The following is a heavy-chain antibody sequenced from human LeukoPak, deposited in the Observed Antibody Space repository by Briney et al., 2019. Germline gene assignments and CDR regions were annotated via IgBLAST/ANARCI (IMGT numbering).Heavy chain of an antibody. CDR1: GFTVSSNY. Sequence: GGSLRLSCAASGFTVSSNYMRWVRQAPGKGLEWVSVIYSGGSTYYADSVKGRFTISRDNSKNTLYLQMNSLRAEDTAVYYCARVRAYCGGDCYSGYYYYGMDVWGQGTTVTVSS. V-gene: IGHV3-53*01. D-gene: IGHD2-21*02. CDR3: ARVRAYCGGDCYSGYYYYGMDV. J-gene: IGHJ6*02. CDR2: IYSGGST.